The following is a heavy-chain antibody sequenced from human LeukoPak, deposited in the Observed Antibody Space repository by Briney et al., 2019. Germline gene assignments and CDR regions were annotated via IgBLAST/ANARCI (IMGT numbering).Heavy chain of an antibody. Sequence: SVKVSCKASGYTFTGYYMHWVRQAPGQGLEWMGRIIPILGIANYAQKFQGRVTITADKSTSTAYMELSSLRSEDTAVYYCARGESTVTTFIGVYWGQGTLVTVSS. CDR1: GYTFTGYY. V-gene: IGHV1-69*04. J-gene: IGHJ4*02. D-gene: IGHD4-17*01. CDR2: IIPILGIA. CDR3: ARGESTVTTFIGVY.